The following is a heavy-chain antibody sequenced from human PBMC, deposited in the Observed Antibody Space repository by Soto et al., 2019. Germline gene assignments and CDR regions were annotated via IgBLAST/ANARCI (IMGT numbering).Heavy chain of an antibody. D-gene: IGHD3-10*01. CDR3: ARASYGSGSMSPLHVEAFDI. Sequence: QVQLQESGPGLVRASQTLSLTCTVSGGPISSDGDYWTWIRQLPGKGLEWIGYIYYRGNTYYNPALKSRVTISVDTSANQFSRRLSSVTAADTAVYYCARASYGSGSMSPLHVEAFDIWGQGTMVTVSS. J-gene: IGHJ3*02. CDR1: GGPISSDGDY. V-gene: IGHV4-31*03. CDR2: IYYRGNT.